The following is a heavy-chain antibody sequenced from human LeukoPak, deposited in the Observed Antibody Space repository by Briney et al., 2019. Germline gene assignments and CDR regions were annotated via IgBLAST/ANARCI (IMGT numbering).Heavy chain of an antibody. CDR2: ISGSGLAL. Sequence: PGGSLRLSCTVSGFIFEDYAMHWVRQVPGKGLEWVSYISGSGLALYYADSVKGRFTISRDNAKNSLYLQMNSLRAEDTAVYYCARSEYYDSWSGRDFFYPQFDPRGQGTLVTVSS. V-gene: IGHV3-48*01. D-gene: IGHD3-3*01. CDR3: ARSEYYDSWSGRDFFYPQFDP. J-gene: IGHJ5*02. CDR1: GFIFEDYA.